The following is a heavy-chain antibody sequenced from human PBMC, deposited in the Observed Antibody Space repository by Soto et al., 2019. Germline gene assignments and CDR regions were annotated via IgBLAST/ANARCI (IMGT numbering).Heavy chain of an antibody. CDR2: ISTRGGRT. CDR1: GFSFSSYA. D-gene: IGHD3-22*01. Sequence: EVLLLESGGGLTQPGGSLRLACAASGFSFSSYAMSWVRQAPPQGLEWVSSISTRGGRTYYADSVKGRFSISRDNSANAVYLDMDNVRAEDTGIYYCAKEFYYDASGQYSDLYFDSWGQGALVTVSS. V-gene: IGHV3-23*01. J-gene: IGHJ4*02. CDR3: AKEFYYDASGQYSDLYFDS.